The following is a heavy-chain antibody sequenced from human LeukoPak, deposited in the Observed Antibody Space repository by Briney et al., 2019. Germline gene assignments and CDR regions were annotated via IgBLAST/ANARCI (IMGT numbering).Heavy chain of an antibody. V-gene: IGHV4-4*09. Sequence: SSETLSLTCTVSGGSISSYYWSWIRQPPGKGLEWIGYIYTSGSTNYNPSLKSRVTISVDTSKNQFSLKLSSVTAADTAVYYCARKYYYDSSGYGVDAFDIRGQGTMVTVSS. CDR2: IYTSGST. D-gene: IGHD3-22*01. J-gene: IGHJ3*02. CDR3: ARKYYYDSSGYGVDAFDI. CDR1: GGSISSYY.